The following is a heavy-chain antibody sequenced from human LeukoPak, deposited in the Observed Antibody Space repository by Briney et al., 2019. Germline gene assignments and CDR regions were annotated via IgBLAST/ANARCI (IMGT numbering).Heavy chain of an antibody. CDR2: IYYSGST. CDR1: GGSISSYY. Sequence: SETLSLTCTVSGGSISSYYWSWIRQPPGKGLEWIGYIYYSGSTNCNPSLKSRVTISVDTSKNQFSLKLSSVTAADTAVYYCARERATQTGYSSSWYSWAFDYWGQGTLVTVSS. D-gene: IGHD6-13*01. CDR3: ARERATQTGYSSSWYSWAFDY. J-gene: IGHJ4*02. V-gene: IGHV4-59*01.